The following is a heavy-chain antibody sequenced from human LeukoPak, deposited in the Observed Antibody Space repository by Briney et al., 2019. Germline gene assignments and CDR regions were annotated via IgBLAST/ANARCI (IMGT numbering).Heavy chain of an antibody. Sequence: PSQTLSLTCTVSGGSISSGDYYWSWIRQPPGKGLEWIGYIYYSGSTYYNPSLKSRVTISVDTSKNQFSLKLSSVTAADTAVYYCARDQVIVPAVDYWGQGTLVTVSS. CDR1: GGSISSGDYY. D-gene: IGHD2-2*01. J-gene: IGHJ4*02. V-gene: IGHV4-30-4*08. CDR3: ARDQVIVPAVDY. CDR2: IYYSGST.